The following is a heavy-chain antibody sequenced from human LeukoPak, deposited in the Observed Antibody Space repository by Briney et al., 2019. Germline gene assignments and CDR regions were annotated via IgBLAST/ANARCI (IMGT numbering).Heavy chain of an antibody. D-gene: IGHD2-15*01. J-gene: IGHJ3*02. CDR1: GFTFSSYA. CDR2: ISGSGGST. V-gene: IGHV3-23*01. CDR3: ANSGGSCYSSSCAFDI. Sequence: GSLRLSCAASGFTFSSYAMSWVRQAPGKGLEWVSAISGSGGSTYYADSVKGRFTISRDNSKNTLYLQMNSLRAEDTAVYYCANSGGSCYSSSCAFDIWGQGTMVTVSS.